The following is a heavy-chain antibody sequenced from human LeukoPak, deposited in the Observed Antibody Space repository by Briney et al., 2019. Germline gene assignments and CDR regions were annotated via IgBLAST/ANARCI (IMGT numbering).Heavy chain of an antibody. CDR3: ARDYYGSGSYFDY. CDR1: GGSISSDNYN. Sequence: SETLSLTCTVSGGSISSDNYNWSWIRQPPGKGLEWIGEIDHSGSTNYNPSLKSRVTISVDTSKNQFSLKLSSVPAADTAVYYCARDYYGSGSYFDYWGQGTLVTVSS. D-gene: IGHD3-10*01. V-gene: IGHV4-61*01. J-gene: IGHJ4*02. CDR2: IDHSGST.